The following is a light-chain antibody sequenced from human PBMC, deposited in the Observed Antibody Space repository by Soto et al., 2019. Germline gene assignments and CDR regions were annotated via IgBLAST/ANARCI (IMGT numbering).Light chain of an antibody. CDR1: QSVNNN. CDR3: QQYVSSPFT. V-gene: IGKV3-15*01. CDR2: GAS. J-gene: IGKJ3*01. Sequence: EIILTQSPASLSVSPGERATLSCRASQSVNNNLAWYQQKPGQAPRLLIYGASTRATGIPGRFRGSGSGTEFTLTITSLQSEDFAVYFCQQYVSSPFTFGPGTKVDIK.